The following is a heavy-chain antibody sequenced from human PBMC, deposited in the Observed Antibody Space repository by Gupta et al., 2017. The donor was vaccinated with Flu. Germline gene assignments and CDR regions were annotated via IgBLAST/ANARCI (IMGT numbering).Heavy chain of an antibody. V-gene: IGHV1-69*01. D-gene: IGHD1-7*01. Sequence: QVQLVQSGAEVKKPGSSVKVSCKGSGDTFSSFALSWVRQAPGQGLEWLGGIIPVLGTTNYAQRFQGRLTITADAATRTAYMDLSSLISEDTAMYYCVTGGGWYNWNFRPDWFAPWGQGTLVTVSS. J-gene: IGHJ5*02. CDR3: VTGGGWYNWNFRPDWFAP. CDR1: GDTFSSFA. CDR2: IIPVLGTT.